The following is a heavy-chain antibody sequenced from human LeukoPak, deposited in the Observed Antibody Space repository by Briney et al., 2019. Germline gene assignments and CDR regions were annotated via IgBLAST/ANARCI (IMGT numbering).Heavy chain of an antibody. D-gene: IGHD3-3*01. Sequence: GGSLRLSCAASGFTFRSYAMSWVRQAPGKGLEWVSTISASVGSTYYADSVKGRFTISRDNSKNTLYLQMNSLRAEDTAVYYCAVAIFGVVPPFDPWGQGTLVTVSS. V-gene: IGHV3-23*01. CDR1: GFTFRSYA. CDR3: AVAIFGVVPPFDP. CDR2: ISASVGST. J-gene: IGHJ5*02.